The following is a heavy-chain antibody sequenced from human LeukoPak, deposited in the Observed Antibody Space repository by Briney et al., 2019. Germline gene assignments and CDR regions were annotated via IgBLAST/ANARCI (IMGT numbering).Heavy chain of an antibody. J-gene: IGHJ4*02. CDR3: AGHHPRNTVDF. Sequence: PSETLSLTCTVSGCSISSYYWSWIRQPPGKGLEWISYISDIGRINYNPSLKSRVTISLDTSKNQSSRKQSSVTTARPAVYYCAGHHPRNTVDFWGQGTLVTVSS. CDR2: ISDIGRI. CDR1: GCSISSYY. D-gene: IGHD2/OR15-2a*01. V-gene: IGHV4-59*08.